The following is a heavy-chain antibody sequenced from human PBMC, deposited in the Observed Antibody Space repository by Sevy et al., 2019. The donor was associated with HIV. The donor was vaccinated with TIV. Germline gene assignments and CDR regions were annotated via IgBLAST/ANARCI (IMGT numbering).Heavy chain of an antibody. Sequence: GGSLRLSCAASGFTFSSYAMHWVRQAPGKGLEWVAVISYDGSNKYYADSVKGRFTISRDNSKNTLYLQMNSLRAEDTAVYYCARGTRIWSAEQMITPLDYWGQGTLVTVSS. CDR3: ARGTRIWSAEQMITPLDY. J-gene: IGHJ4*02. V-gene: IGHV3-30-3*01. CDR2: ISYDGSNK. CDR1: GFTFSSYA. D-gene: IGHD3-16*01.